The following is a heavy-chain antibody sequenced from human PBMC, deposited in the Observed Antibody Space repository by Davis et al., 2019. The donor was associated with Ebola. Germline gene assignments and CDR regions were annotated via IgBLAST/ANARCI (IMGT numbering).Heavy chain of an antibody. CDR3: ARGGVRVRYYYYGMDV. J-gene: IGHJ6*02. CDR2: INHSGST. CDR1: GGSFSGYY. Sequence: ESLKISCAVYGGSFSGYYWSRIRQPPGKGLEWIGEINHSGSTNYNPSLKSRVTISVDTSKNQFSLKLSSVTAADTAVYYCARGGVRVRYYYYGMDVWGQGTTVTVSS. D-gene: IGHD3-10*01. V-gene: IGHV4-34*01.